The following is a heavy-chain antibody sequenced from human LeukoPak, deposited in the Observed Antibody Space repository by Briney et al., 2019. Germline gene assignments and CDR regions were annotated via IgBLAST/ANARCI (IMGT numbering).Heavy chain of an antibody. CDR2: INHSGST. CDR3: ARVLRSYYYGSGSLGDWFDP. CDR1: GGSLSAYY. J-gene: IGHJ5*02. D-gene: IGHD3-10*01. Sequence: SETLSLTCAVYGGSLSAYYWTWIRQPPGKGLEWIGEINHSGSTNYNPSLKSRVTISVDTSKNQFSLKLSSVTAADTAVYNCARVLRSYYYGSGSLGDWFDPWGQGTLVTVSS. V-gene: IGHV4-34*01.